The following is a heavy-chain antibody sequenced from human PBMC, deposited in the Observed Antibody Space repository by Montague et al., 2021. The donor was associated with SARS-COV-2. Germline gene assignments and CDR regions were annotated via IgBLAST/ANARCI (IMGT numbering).Heavy chain of an antibody. CDR3: ARESGYSSGWRYYYGMDV. Sequence: TLSLTCTVSGGSIRSSDNYWSWIRQHSGKGLEWIGYIYSSGTTYYNPSLRSRVTISVDTSKKQFSLKLSSVTAADTAVYYCARESGYSSGWRYYYGMDVWGQGTTVTVS. D-gene: IGHD6-19*01. V-gene: IGHV4-31*03. CDR1: GGSIRSSDNY. CDR2: IYSSGTT. J-gene: IGHJ6*02.